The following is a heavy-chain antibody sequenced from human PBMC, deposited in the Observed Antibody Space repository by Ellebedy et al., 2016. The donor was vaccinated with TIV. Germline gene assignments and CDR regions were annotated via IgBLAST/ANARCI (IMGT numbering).Heavy chain of an antibody. Sequence: AASVKVSCKASGYTFTRYPIHWVRQAPGQRLEWMGWINAGNGNTKYSQKFQGRVTITRDTSASTAYMELSSLRSEDTAVYYCARTYYYGRGDYWGQGTLVTVSS. CDR3: ARTYYYGRGDY. CDR1: GYTFTRYP. D-gene: IGHD3-10*01. J-gene: IGHJ4*02. CDR2: INAGNGNT. V-gene: IGHV1-3*01.